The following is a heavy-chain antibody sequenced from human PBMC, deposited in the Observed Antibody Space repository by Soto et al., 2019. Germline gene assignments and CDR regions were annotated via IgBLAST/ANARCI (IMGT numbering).Heavy chain of an antibody. CDR3: AGRDCSGTNCYYLDYYYMDV. Sequence: QVQLQESGPGLVRPSETLSLTCTVSGGSFSSYYWTWIRQSPGKGLEWIGYIYYSGSTDYNPYLMGRLAISIDTSKNQFALRLHSMTAADTAVYYCAGRDCSGTNCYYLDYYYMDVWGTGTTVTVSS. CDR1: GGSFSSYY. D-gene: IGHD2-2*01. V-gene: IGHV4-59*08. CDR2: IYYSGST. J-gene: IGHJ6*03.